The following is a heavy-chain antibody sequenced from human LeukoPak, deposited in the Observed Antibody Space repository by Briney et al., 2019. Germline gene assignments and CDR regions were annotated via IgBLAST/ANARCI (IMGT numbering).Heavy chain of an antibody. Sequence: ASVKVSCKASGYTFTSYDINWVRQATGQGLEWMGWMNPNSGNTGYAQKFQGRVTMTRNTSISTAYMELSSPRSEDTAVYYCARGLVTIFGVVPHGMDVWGQGTTVTVSS. CDR3: ARGLVTIFGVVPHGMDV. CDR1: GYTFTSYD. CDR2: MNPNSGNT. V-gene: IGHV1-8*01. J-gene: IGHJ6*02. D-gene: IGHD3-3*01.